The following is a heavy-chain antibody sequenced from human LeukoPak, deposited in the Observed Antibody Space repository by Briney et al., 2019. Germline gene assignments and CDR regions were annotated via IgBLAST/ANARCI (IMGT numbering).Heavy chain of an antibody. Sequence: PGGSLRLSCVTSEFTFSRYGMSWVRQVPGKGLEWVAWISGNGVDTDYADPVRGRFSISRDNFKNTLYLHMFSLRVEDTAIYYCARDPNGDYIGIFDMWGRGTMLTVSS. CDR3: ARDPNGDYIGIFDM. V-gene: IGHV3-23*01. D-gene: IGHD4-17*01. J-gene: IGHJ3*02. CDR2: ISGNGVDT. CDR1: EFTFSRYG.